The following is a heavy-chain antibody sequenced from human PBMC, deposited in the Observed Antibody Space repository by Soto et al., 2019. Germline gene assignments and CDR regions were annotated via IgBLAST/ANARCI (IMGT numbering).Heavy chain of an antibody. V-gene: IGHV3-64*01. Sequence: GGSLRLSCAASGFTFSSYAMHWVRQAPGKGLEYVSAISSNGGSTYYANSVKGRFTISRDNSKNTLYLQMGSLRAEDMAVYYCARRECRGGSCYYVYWGQGTLVTVSS. CDR1: GFTFSSYA. D-gene: IGHD2-15*01. CDR3: ARRECRGGSCYYVY. J-gene: IGHJ4*02. CDR2: ISSNGGST.